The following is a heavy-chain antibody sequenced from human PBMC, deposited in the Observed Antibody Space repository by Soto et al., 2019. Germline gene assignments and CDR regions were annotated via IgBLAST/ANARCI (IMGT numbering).Heavy chain of an antibody. Sequence: XGFLGLTFAASGFTVSSYCMHGVRQAPGKGLEWVAVIWYDGSNKYYADSVKGRFTISRDNSKNTLYLQMNSLRAEDTAVYYCADSPNGTHYYGMDVWAQGTTVTVSS. CDR2: IWYDGSNK. CDR3: ADSPNGTHYYGMDV. J-gene: IGHJ6*02. D-gene: IGHD1-1*01. V-gene: IGHV3-33*01. CDR1: GFTVSSYC.